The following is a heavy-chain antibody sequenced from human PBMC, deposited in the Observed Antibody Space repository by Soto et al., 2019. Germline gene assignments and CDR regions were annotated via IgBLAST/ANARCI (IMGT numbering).Heavy chain of an antibody. Sequence: PSETLSLTXTVSGASINNYYWSWIRQPPGKGLEWIGYIYYTGSTNYNPSLRTRVTISVDTSKNQFSLNLSSVTAADTAVYYCARGYCGSVSCPPDYWGQGTLVTVSS. CDR3: ARGYCGSVSCPPDY. CDR1: GASINNYY. CDR2: IYYTGST. J-gene: IGHJ4*02. V-gene: IGHV4-59*01. D-gene: IGHD2-2*01.